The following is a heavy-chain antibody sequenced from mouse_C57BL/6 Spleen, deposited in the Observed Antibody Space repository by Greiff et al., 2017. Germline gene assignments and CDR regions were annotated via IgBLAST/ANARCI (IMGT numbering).Heavy chain of an antibody. CDR2: IYPRDGST. CDR1: GYTFTSYD. CDR3: AREGPLLLFDY. J-gene: IGHJ2*01. V-gene: IGHV1-85*01. Sequence: QVQLQQSGPELVKPGASVKLSCKASGYTFTSYDINWVKQRPGPGLEWICCIYPRDGSTKYNEKFKGKATLTVDTSASTAYMELHSLTSEDSAVYFCAREGPLLLFDYWGQGTTLTVSS. D-gene: IGHD1-1*01.